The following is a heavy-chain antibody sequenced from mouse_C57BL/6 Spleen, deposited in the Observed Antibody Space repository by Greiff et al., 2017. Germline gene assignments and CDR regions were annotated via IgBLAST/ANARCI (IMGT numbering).Heavy chain of an antibody. CDR1: GYTFTSYW. V-gene: IGHV1-74*01. Sequence: VQLQQSGAELVKPGASVKVSCKASGYTFTSYWMHWVKQRPGQGLEWIGTIHPSDSDTNYNQKFKGKATLTVDKSSSTAYMQLSSLTSEDSAVYYCAISGTGDYWGQGTTLTVSS. CDR2: IHPSDSDT. CDR3: AISGTGDY. D-gene: IGHD4-1*01. J-gene: IGHJ2*01.